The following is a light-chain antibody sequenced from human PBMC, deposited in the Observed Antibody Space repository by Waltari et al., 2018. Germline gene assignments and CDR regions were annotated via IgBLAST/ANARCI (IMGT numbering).Light chain of an antibody. CDR2: KDT. V-gene: IGLV3-25*03. J-gene: IGLJ2*01. CDR1: ALPKQF. CDR3: QSADSTSTHVV. Sequence: SYELTQPPSVSVSPGQTATITCSGDALPKQFAFWYQQKPGQAPVLVTYKDTVRPAGIPDRFSGSTSGTTVTLTISGVQAEDEADYYCQSADSTSTHVVFGGGTKLTVL.